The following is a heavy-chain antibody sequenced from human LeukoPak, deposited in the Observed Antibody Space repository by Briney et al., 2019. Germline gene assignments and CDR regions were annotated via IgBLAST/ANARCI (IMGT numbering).Heavy chain of an antibody. CDR3: ARASVYDYVGNWFDP. J-gene: IGHJ5*02. V-gene: IGHV3-48*01. D-gene: IGHD5/OR15-5a*01. CDR2: ISSSSSTI. Sequence: GGSLRLSCAASGFTFSSYSMNWVRQAPGKGLEWVSYISSSSSTIYYADSVKGRFTISRDNAENSLYLQMNSLRADDTAVYYCARASVYDYVGNWFDPWGQGTLVTVSS. CDR1: GFTFSSYS.